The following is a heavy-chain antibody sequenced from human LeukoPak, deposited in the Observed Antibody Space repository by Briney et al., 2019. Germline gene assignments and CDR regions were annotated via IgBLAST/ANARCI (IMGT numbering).Heavy chain of an antibody. CDR2: LSSAGVTA. Sequence: PGGSLRLSCAASGFTFSRHGMSWVRQAPGKGLEWVSSLSSAGVTAYYADSVKGRFTISRDNSKNMLYLQMNSLRVDDTAIYFCGKDGGQYSSGPEFDPRGQGALVTVSS. CDR1: GFTFSRHG. V-gene: IGHV3-23*01. CDR3: GKDGGQYSSGPEFDP. J-gene: IGHJ5*02. D-gene: IGHD6-19*01.